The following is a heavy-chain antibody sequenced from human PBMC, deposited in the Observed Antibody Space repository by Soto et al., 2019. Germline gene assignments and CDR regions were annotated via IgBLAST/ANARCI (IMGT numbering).Heavy chain of an antibody. V-gene: IGHV3-21*01. J-gene: IGHJ4*02. CDR3: LRGASGYGNFDY. CDR2: ISSSSSYI. Sequence: PGGSLRLSWAAFGFTFSSYSMNWVRQAPGKGLEWVSSISSSSSYIYYADSVKGRFIISRDNAKNTLYLQMNGLRDEDTAVYYCLRGASGYGNFDYWGRGTLVTVSS. D-gene: IGHD5-12*01. CDR1: GFTFSSYS.